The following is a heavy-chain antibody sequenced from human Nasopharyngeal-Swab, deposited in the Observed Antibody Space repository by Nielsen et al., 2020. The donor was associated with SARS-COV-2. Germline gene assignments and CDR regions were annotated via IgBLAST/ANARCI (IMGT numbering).Heavy chain of an antibody. J-gene: IGHJ4*02. D-gene: IGHD6-19*01. CDR3: AKDILSISSSGWSAFDY. Sequence: GGSLRLSCAASGFTFSSYSMNWVRQAPGKGLEWVSSISSSSSYIYYADSVKGRFTISRDNAKNSLYLQMNSLRAEDTALYYCAKDILSISSSGWSAFDYWGQGTLVTVSS. V-gene: IGHV3-21*04. CDR2: ISSSSSYI. CDR1: GFTFSSYS.